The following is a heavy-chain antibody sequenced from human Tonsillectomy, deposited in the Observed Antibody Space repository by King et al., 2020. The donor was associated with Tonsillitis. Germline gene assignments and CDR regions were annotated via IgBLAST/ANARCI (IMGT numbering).Heavy chain of an antibody. V-gene: IGHV3-53*01. CDR1: GLTVSSND. CDR3: ARDREVCNGGTCLERIGAFDI. CDR2: IYIDGST. D-gene: IGHD2-8*02. J-gene: IGHJ3*02. Sequence: VQLVESGGGLIQPGGSLRLSCAASGLTVSSNDLNWVRQAPGKGLAWVSVIYIDGSTYYVASVKGRFTIFRDNSGNTVDLQMNNLRAEDTAVYYCARDREVCNGGTCLERIGAFDIWGQGTKVTVSS.